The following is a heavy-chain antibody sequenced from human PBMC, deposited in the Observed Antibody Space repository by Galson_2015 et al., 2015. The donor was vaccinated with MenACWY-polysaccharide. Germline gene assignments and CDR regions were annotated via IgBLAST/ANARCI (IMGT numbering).Heavy chain of an antibody. CDR2: IYISGTT. CDR3: ARHDQYAGSSLNS. V-gene: IGHV4-39*01. Sequence: ETLSLTCTVFDGSITMNTYYWGWIRQPPGKGLEWIGSIYISGTTYYTPSLRTRVSMSIDTSKNQFSLKLTSVPAADTAVSYCARHDQYAGSSLNSWGQGTLVTVSS. J-gene: IGHJ4*02. D-gene: IGHD2-2*01. CDR1: DGSITMNTYY.